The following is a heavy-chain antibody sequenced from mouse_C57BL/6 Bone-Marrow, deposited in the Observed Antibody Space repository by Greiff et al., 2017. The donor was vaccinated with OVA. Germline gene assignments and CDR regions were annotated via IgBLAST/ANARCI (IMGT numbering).Heavy chain of an antibody. D-gene: IGHD1-1*01. V-gene: IGHV1-80*01. J-gene: IGHJ1*03. CDR2: IYPGDGDT. CDR1: GYAFSSYW. CDR3: ARRAVVATKWYFDV. Sequence: VQLQQSGAELVKPGASVKISCKASGYAFSSYWMNWVKQRPEKGLEWIGQIYPGDGDTNYNGKFKGKATLTADKSSSTAYMQLSSLTSEDSAVYFCARRAVVATKWYFDVWGTGTTVTVSS.